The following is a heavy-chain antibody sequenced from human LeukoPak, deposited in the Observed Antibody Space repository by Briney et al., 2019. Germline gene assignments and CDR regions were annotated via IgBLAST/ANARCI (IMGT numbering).Heavy chain of an antibody. D-gene: IGHD2-8*01. CDR1: GFTFSSYS. CDR3: ARVGDVYAPLLDAFDI. V-gene: IGHV3-21*01. Sequence: GGSLRLSCATSGFTFSSYSMNWVCQAPGKGLEWVSCISSSSSYIYYTDSVKGRFTISRDNAKNSLTLQMNSLRAEDTAVYYCARVGDVYAPLLDAFDIWGQGTMVTVSS. J-gene: IGHJ3*02. CDR2: ISSSSSYI.